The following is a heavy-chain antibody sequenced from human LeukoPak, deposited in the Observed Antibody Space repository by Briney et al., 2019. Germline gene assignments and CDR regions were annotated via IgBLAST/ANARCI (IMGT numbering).Heavy chain of an antibody. Sequence: GASVKVSCKASGYTFTSYGISWVRQAPGQGLEWMGWISAYNGNTNYAQKLQGRVTMTTDTSTSTAYMELRSLRSDDTAVYYCAMERFGLGSDDAFDIWGQGTMVTVSS. CDR1: GYTFTSYG. CDR3: AMERFGLGSDDAFDI. V-gene: IGHV1-18*01. J-gene: IGHJ3*02. D-gene: IGHD1-1*01. CDR2: ISAYNGNT.